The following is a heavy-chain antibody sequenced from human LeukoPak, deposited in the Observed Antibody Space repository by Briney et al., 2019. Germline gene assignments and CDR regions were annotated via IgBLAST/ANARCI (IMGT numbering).Heavy chain of an antibody. V-gene: IGHV4-4*02. CDR3: ARFAITMVRGVTLYYYYGMDV. D-gene: IGHD3-10*01. CDR1: GGSISSSNW. J-gene: IGHJ6*02. Sequence: SETLSLTCAVSGGSISSSNWWSWVRQHPGKGLEWIGAIYHSGSTNYNPSLKSRVTISVDKSKNQFSLKLSSVTAADTAVYYCARFAITMVRGVTLYYYYGMDVWGQGTTVTVSS. CDR2: IYHSGST.